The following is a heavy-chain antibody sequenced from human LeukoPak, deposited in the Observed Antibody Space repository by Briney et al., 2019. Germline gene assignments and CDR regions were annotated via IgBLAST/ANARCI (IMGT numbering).Heavy chain of an antibody. J-gene: IGHJ4*02. CDR2: ISAYNGNT. CDR3: ARLYSSSWWDYFDY. CDR1: GYTFTSYG. Sequence: ASVTVSCKASGYTFTSYGISWVRQAPGQGLEWMGWISAYNGNTNYAQKLQGRVTMTTDTSTSTAYMELRSLRSDDTAVYYCARLYSSSWWDYFDYWGQGTLVTVSS. D-gene: IGHD6-13*01. V-gene: IGHV1-18*01.